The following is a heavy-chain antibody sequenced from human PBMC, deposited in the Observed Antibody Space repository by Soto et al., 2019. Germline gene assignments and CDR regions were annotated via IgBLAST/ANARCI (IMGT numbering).Heavy chain of an antibody. CDR2: IYYSGST. CDR3: ARVWGYAFDF. CDR1: GGSMSSYY. Sequence: QVQLQESGPGLVKPSETLSLTCTVSGGSMSSYYWSWIRQPPGKGLEWIGYIYYSGSTNYNPSLKSRVTISVDTSKNQFSLRLSSVTAADTAVYYCARVWGYAFDFWGQGTMVTVSS. V-gene: IGHV4-59*01. D-gene: IGHD7-27*01. J-gene: IGHJ3*01.